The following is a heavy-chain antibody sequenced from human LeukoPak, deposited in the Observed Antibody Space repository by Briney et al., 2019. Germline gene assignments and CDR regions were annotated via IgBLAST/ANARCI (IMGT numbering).Heavy chain of an antibody. CDR2: ISYDGSNK. Sequence: GGSLRLSCAASGFTFSSYGMHWVRQAPGKGLEWVAVISYDGSNKYYADSVKGRFTISRDNSKNTLYLQMNSLRAEDTAVYYCAKGFLEWLWDSMDVWGQGTRVTVSS. CDR3: AKGFLEWLWDSMDV. D-gene: IGHD3-3*01. J-gene: IGHJ6*02. V-gene: IGHV3-30*18. CDR1: GFTFSSYG.